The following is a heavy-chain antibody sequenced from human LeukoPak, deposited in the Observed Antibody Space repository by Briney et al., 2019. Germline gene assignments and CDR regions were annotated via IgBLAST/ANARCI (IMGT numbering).Heavy chain of an antibody. D-gene: IGHD3-22*01. Sequence: PSQTLSLTCTVSGGSISSGDYYWSWIRQPPGKGLEWIGYIYYSGSTYYNPSLKSRVTISVDTSKNQFSPKLSSVTAADTAVYYCARGQGYYDSSGYTWGQGTLVTVSS. CDR1: GGSISSGDYY. CDR2: IYYSGST. V-gene: IGHV4-30-4*01. J-gene: IGHJ5*02. CDR3: ARGQGYYDSSGYT.